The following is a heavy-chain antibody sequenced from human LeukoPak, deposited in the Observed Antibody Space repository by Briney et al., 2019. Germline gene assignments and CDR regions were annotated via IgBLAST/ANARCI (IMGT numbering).Heavy chain of an antibody. CDR2: IKEDGTEK. CDR1: GFTFSTSW. CDR3: ARHRGPAS. V-gene: IGHV3-7*04. J-gene: IGHJ5*02. D-gene: IGHD2-15*01. Sequence: PGGSLRLSCAASGFTFSTSWMTWVRQAPGKGLEWVANIKEDGTEKHYVDSVKGRFTISRDNAKNSVFLQMNSLRAEDTAVYYCARHRGPASWGQGTPVTVSS.